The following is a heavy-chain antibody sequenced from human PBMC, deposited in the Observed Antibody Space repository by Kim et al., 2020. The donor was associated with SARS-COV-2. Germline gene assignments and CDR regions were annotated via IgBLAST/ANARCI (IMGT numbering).Heavy chain of an antibody. Sequence: ASVKVSCKASGGTFSSYAISWVRQAPGQGLEWMGGIIPIFGTANYAQKFQGRVTITADESTSTAYMELSSLRSEDTAVYYCARKNGRRGWFDPWGQGTLVTVSS. CDR3: ARKNGRRGWFDP. V-gene: IGHV1-69*13. D-gene: IGHD2-8*01. CDR2: IIPIFGTA. CDR1: GGTFSSYA. J-gene: IGHJ5*02.